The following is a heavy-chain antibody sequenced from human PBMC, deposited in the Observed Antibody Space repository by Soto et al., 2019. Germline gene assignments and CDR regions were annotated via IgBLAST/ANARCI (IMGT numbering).Heavy chain of an antibody. D-gene: IGHD3-22*01. CDR1: GYSFTSYW. CDR3: ERKDYYASSGYPFDY. V-gene: IGHV5-51*01. Sequence: GESLKISCNGSGYSFTSYWIGWVRQMPGKGLEWMGIIYPGDSDTRYSPSFQGQVTISADKSISTAYLQWSSLKASDTAMYYCERKDYYASSGYPFDYWGQGTLVTVYS. CDR2: IYPGDSDT. J-gene: IGHJ4*02.